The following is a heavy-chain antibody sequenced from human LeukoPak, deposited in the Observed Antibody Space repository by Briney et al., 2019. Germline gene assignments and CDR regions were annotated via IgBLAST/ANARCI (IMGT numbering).Heavy chain of an antibody. CDR2: ISGSGGST. V-gene: IGHV3-23*01. CDR3: AKPINPVYYFDY. CDR1: GFTSSSYS. Sequence: PGGSLRLSCAASGFTSSSYSMNWVRQAPGKGLEWVSAISGSGGSTYYADSVKGRFTISRDNSKNTLYLQMNSLRAEDTAVYYCAKPINPVYYFDYWGQGTLVTVSS. J-gene: IGHJ4*02. D-gene: IGHD2-21*01.